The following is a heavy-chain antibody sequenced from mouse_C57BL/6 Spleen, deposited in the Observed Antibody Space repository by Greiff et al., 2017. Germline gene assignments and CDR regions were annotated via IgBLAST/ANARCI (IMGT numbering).Heavy chain of an antibody. Sequence: QVQLQQSGAELVKPGASVKLSCKASGYTFTSYWMHWVKQRPGQGLEWIGMIHPNSGSTNYNEKFKSKATLTVDKSSSTAYMQLSSLTSEDSAVYYCARYERGPFDYWGQGPTLTVSS. CDR3: ARYERGPFDY. CDR2: IHPNSGST. J-gene: IGHJ2*01. D-gene: IGHD2-12*01. CDR1: GYTFTSYW. V-gene: IGHV1-64*01.